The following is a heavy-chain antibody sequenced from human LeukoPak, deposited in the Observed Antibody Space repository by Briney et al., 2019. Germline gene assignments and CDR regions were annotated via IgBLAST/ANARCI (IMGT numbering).Heavy chain of an antibody. CDR1: GFTFSHHG. CDR3: AKDAQRGFDYSNSLQY. V-gene: IGHV3-33*06. CDR2: IWSDGTSQ. Sequence: PGGSLRLSCLASGFTFSHHGMHWVRQAPGKGLEWVAVIWSDGTSQFYADSVKGRFTISRDDSQRRVFLQMTSLRAEDTAIYYCAKDAQRGFDYSNSLQYWGRGTLVTVSS. D-gene: IGHD4-11*01. J-gene: IGHJ4*02.